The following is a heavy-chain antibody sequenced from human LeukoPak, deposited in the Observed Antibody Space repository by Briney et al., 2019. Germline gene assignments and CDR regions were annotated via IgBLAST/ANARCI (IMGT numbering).Heavy chain of an antibody. CDR1: GFTFSSYW. J-gene: IGHJ4*02. V-gene: IGHV3-7*01. Sequence: GSLRLFCAASGFTFSSYWMSWVRQAPGKGLEWVANIKQDGSEKYYVDSVKGRFTISRDNAKNSLYLQMNSLRAEDTAVYYCAISSGYYFPRGFDYWGQGTLVTVSS. D-gene: IGHD3-22*01. CDR2: IKQDGSEK. CDR3: AISSGYYFPRGFDY.